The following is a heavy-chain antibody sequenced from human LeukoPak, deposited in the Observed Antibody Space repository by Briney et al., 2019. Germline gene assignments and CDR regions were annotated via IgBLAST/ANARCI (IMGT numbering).Heavy chain of an antibody. CDR2: IYTGGDT. CDR1: GFSVSNKY. Sequence: PGESLGLSCAASGFSVSNKYMSWVRQAPGKGLEWVSVIYTGGDTYYADSVKGRFTISRDNAKNSLYLQMNSLRDEDTAVYYCARDLHIVVVTAVWGQGTLVTVSS. J-gene: IGHJ4*02. D-gene: IGHD2-21*02. V-gene: IGHV3-53*01. CDR3: ARDLHIVVVTAV.